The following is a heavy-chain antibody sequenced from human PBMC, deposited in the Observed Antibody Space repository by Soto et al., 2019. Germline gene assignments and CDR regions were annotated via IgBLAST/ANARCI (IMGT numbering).Heavy chain of an antibody. CDR3: ARDGSDSITIFGVGTDDAFDI. D-gene: IGHD3-3*01. CDR2: ISYDGSNK. Sequence: QVQLVESGGGVVQPGRSLRLSCAASGFTFSSYAMHWVRQAPGKGLEWVAVISYDGSNKYYADSVKGRFTISRDNSKXXLXLXXNSLRAEDTAVYYCARDGSDSITIFGVGTDDAFDIWGQGTMVTVSS. J-gene: IGHJ3*02. V-gene: IGHV3-30-3*01. CDR1: GFTFSSYA.